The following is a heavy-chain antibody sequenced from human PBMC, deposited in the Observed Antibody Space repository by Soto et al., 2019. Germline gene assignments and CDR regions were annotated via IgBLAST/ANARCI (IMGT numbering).Heavy chain of an antibody. D-gene: IGHD1-20*01. CDR2: VMPVFRTP. J-gene: IGHJ6*02. CDR3: ARYNDRPQLGGNYYYILDV. Sequence: QVQLEQSGAEVKKPGSSVKVSCKASGGTFRTAAISWVRQAPGQGLEWMGGVMPVFRTPDYAQQFQGRVKISADESTNTAYMEVSGLRSDDTAVYYCARYNDRPQLGGNYYYILDVWGQGTTITVSS. CDR1: GGTFRTAA. V-gene: IGHV1-69*12.